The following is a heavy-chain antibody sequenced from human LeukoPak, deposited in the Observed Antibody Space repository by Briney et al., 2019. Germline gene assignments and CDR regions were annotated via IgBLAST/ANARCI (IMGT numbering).Heavy chain of an antibody. CDR3: ARGITFGGVIVNWFDP. V-gene: IGHV1-2*02. Sequence: ASVKVSCKASGYTFTSYDINWVRQAPGQGLEWMGWINPNSGGTNYAQKFQGRVTMTRDTSISTAYMELSRLRSDDTAVYYCARGITFGGVIVNWFDPWGQGTLVTVSS. CDR1: GYTFTSYD. CDR2: INPNSGGT. J-gene: IGHJ5*02. D-gene: IGHD3-16*02.